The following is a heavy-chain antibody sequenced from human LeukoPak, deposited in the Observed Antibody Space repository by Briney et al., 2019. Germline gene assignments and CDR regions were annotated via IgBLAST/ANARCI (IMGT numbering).Heavy chain of an antibody. Sequence: GGSLRLSCAASGFTFSTYSMNWVRQAPGKGLEWVSFISSSSTYMYYADSMKGRFTISRDNAKNSLYLQMNSLRAEDTAVYYCARRNAYCSSGSCSRASYYYYGMDVWGQGTTVTVSS. CDR2: ISSSSTYM. V-gene: IGHV3-21*04. CDR3: ARRNAYCSSGSCSRASYYYYGMDV. D-gene: IGHD2-15*01. J-gene: IGHJ6*02. CDR1: GFTFSTYS.